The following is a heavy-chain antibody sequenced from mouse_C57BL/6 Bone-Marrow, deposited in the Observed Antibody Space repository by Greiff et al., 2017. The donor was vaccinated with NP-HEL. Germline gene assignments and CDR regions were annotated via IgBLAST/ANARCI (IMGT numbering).Heavy chain of an antibody. CDR1: GFTFSYYG. V-gene: IGHV5-17*01. D-gene: IGHD1-1*01. CDR2: ISSGSSTI. J-gene: IGHJ2*01. CDR3: ARRRYGSDFDY. Sequence: EVKLMESGGGLVKPGGSLKLSCAASGFTFSYYGMHWVRQAPETGLEWVAYISSGSSTIYYADTVKGRFTISRDNAKNTLFLQRTSLGSEDAAMYYCARRRYGSDFDYWGQGTTLTVSS.